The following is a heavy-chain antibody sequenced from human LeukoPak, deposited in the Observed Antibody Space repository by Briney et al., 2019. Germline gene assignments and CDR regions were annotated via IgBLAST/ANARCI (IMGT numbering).Heavy chain of an antibody. J-gene: IGHJ5*02. V-gene: IGHV3-7*01. CDR1: GFTFSSYA. D-gene: IGHD6-6*01. Sequence: PGGSLRLSCAASGFTFSSYAMSWVRQAPGKGLEWVGNIKQDGSEKYYVGSVKGRFTISRDNAKNSLYLQMYGLRAEDSGVYYCARETLRSSSSDSWGQGTLVTVSS. CDR2: IKQDGSEK. CDR3: ARETLRSSSSDS.